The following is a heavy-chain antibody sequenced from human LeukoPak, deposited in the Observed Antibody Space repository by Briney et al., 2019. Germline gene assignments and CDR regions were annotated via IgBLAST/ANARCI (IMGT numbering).Heavy chain of an antibody. CDR2: INPNSGGT. J-gene: IGHJ4*02. V-gene: IGHV1-2*02. Sequence: GASVKVSCKASGYTFTGYYMHWVRQAPGQGLEWMGWINPNSGGTIYAQKFQGRVTMTEDTSTDTAYMELSSLRSEDTAVYYCATVSIRIFGVVYYDYWGQGTLVTVSS. CDR3: ATVSIRIFGVVYYDY. D-gene: IGHD3-3*01. CDR1: GYTFTGYY.